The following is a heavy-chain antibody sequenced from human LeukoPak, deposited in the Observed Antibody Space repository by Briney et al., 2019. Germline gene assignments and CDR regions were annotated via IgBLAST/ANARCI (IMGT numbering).Heavy chain of an antibody. J-gene: IGHJ4*02. V-gene: IGHV4-61*01. Sequence: KSSETLSLTCTVSGGSVSSGSYYWSWIRQPPGKGLEWIGYIYYSGSTNYNPSLKSRVTISVDTSKNQFSLKLSSVTAADTAVYYCAGAPSAWQQFAYWGQGTLVTVSS. CDR2: IYYSGST. CDR3: AGAPSAWQQFAY. CDR1: GGSVSSGSYY. D-gene: IGHD6-13*01.